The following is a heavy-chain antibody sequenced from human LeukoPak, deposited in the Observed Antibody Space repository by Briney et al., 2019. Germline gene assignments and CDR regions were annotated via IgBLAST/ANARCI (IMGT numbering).Heavy chain of an antibody. CDR2: INSGGST. Sequence: GGSLRLSCAASGFTVSSKYMSWVRQAPGQGLEWVSVINSGGSTYYADSVKGRFTISRDNSKNTLYLQMNSLRAEDTALYYCARWTGTTLDYWGQGTLVTVSS. CDR3: ARWTGTTLDY. V-gene: IGHV3-66*01. CDR1: GFTVSSKY. J-gene: IGHJ4*02. D-gene: IGHD1-7*01.